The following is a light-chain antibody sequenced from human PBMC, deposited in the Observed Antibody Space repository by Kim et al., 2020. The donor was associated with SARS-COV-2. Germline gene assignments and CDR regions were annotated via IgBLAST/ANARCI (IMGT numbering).Light chain of an antibody. CDR2: DVS. CDR1: SNDIGGYNF. J-gene: IGLJ2*01. Sequence: QSITISCTGTSNDIGGYNFVSWYQQHPGKAPKLMISDVSNRPSGVSNRFSGSKSGNTASLTISGLQAEDEADYYCSSYTNTNTHILFGGGTQLTVL. V-gene: IGLV2-14*03. CDR3: SSYTNTNTHIL.